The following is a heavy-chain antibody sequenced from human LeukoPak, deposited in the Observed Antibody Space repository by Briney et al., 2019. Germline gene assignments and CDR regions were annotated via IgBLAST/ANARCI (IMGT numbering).Heavy chain of an antibody. V-gene: IGHV1-18*01. J-gene: IGHJ6*03. D-gene: IGHD5-18*01. CDR3: ARLEQYGYLHYYYYYYMDV. CDR1: GYTFTSYG. CDR2: ISAYNGNT. Sequence: ASVKVSCKASGYTFTSYGISWVRQAPGQGLEWMGWISAYNGNTNYAQKLQGRVTMTTDTSTSTAYMELRSLRSDDTAVYYCARLEQYGYLHYYYYYYMDVWSKGTTVTVSS.